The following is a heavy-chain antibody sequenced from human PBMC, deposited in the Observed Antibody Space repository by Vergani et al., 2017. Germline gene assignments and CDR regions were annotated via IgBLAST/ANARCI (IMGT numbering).Heavy chain of an antibody. D-gene: IGHD1-1*01. V-gene: IGHV3-30*02. Sequence: QVQLVESGGGVVHPGGSLRLSRAASGFTFTNYGMHWVRQAPGKGVGWVTFIPYDGRNEYYRDSLQGRFTISRDNSKNTLYLQMSSLGVEATAFYCCAKGTGGNWQTVEYFNCWGQETLVTVSS. CDR1: GFTFTNYG. CDR3: AKGTGGNWQTVEYFNC. J-gene: IGHJ4*02. CDR2: IPYDGRNE.